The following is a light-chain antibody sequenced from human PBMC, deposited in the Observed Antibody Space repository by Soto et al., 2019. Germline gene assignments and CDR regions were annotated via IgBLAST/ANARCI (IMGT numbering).Light chain of an antibody. CDR2: GAS. Sequence: DVQLTQSPSFLSASVGDRVTITCRASQGITSYLAWYQQKPGKAPNVLIYGASTLQSGVPSRFSGSGSGTEFTLTISSLQPEDFATYYCQQLNSYPLTFGGGTKVEIK. J-gene: IGKJ4*01. CDR1: QGITSY. CDR3: QQLNSYPLT. V-gene: IGKV1-9*01.